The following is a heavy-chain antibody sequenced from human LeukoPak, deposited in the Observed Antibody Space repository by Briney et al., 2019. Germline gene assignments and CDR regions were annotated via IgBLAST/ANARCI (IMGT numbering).Heavy chain of an antibody. D-gene: IGHD3-3*01. CDR2: ISSNGGST. Sequence: GGSLRLSCAASGFTFSSYAMPWVRQAPGKGLEYVSAISSNGGSTYYANSVKGRFTISRDNSKNTLYLQMNSLRAEDTAVYYCAKVQSERGPVDYWGQGTLVTVSS. V-gene: IGHV3-64*01. CDR3: AKVQSERGPVDY. J-gene: IGHJ4*02. CDR1: GFTFSSYA.